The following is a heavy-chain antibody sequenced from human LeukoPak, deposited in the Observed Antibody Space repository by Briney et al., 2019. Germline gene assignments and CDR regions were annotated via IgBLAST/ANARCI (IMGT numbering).Heavy chain of an antibody. D-gene: IGHD4-17*01. CDR3: ASDYAHLDC. V-gene: IGHV4-39*07. Sequence: SETLSLTCTVSGGSISSSSYYWGWIRQPPGKGLEWIGSIYYSGSTYYNPSLKSRVTISVDTSKNQFSLKLSSVPAADTAVYYCASDYAHLDCWGQGTLVTVSS. J-gene: IGHJ4*02. CDR2: IYYSGST. CDR1: GGSISSSSYY.